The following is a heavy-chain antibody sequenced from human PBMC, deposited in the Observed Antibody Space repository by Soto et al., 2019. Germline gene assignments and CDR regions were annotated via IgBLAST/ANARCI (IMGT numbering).Heavy chain of an antibody. CDR2: IYYSGST. CDR3: ARVSESDPKYYDFWSGYYNYYYYYMDV. D-gene: IGHD3-3*01. J-gene: IGHJ6*03. V-gene: IGHV4-59*01. Sequence: SETLSLTCTVSGGSISSYYWSWIRQPPGKGLEWIGYIYYSGSTNYNPSLKSRVTISVDTSKNQFSLRLSSVTAADTAVYYCARVSESDPKYYDFWSGYYNYYYYYMDVWGKGTTVTVSS. CDR1: GGSISSYY.